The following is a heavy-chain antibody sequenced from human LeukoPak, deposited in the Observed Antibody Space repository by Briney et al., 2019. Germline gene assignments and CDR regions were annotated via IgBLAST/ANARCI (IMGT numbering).Heavy chain of an antibody. Sequence: GASVKVSCKASGGTFSSYAISWVRQAPGQGLEWMGGIIPIFGTANYAQKFQGRVTITADESTSTAYMELSSLRSEDTAVYYCARSDLIVVVPNGWFDPWGQGTLVTVSP. J-gene: IGHJ5*02. CDR1: GGTFSSYA. CDR3: ARSDLIVVVPNGWFDP. V-gene: IGHV1-69*13. D-gene: IGHD2-2*01. CDR2: IIPIFGTA.